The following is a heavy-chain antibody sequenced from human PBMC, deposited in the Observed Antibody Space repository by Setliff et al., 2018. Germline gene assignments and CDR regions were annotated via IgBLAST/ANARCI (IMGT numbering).Heavy chain of an antibody. CDR1: GFTFSRYA. Sequence: GGSLRLSCSASGFTFSRYAMHWVRQAPGRGLESVSAISSTGIPIYYADSVKARFSISRDDAKNTLYLQMTSLRADDTAVYYCVKDPSVYGADSGSIWGQGTMVTVSS. CDR3: VKDPSVYGADSGSI. J-gene: IGHJ3*02. CDR2: ISSTGIPI. D-gene: IGHD2-21*02. V-gene: IGHV3-64D*09.